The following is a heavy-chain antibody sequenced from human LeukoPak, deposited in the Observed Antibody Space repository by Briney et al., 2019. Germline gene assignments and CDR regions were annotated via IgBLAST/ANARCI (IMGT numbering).Heavy chain of an antibody. Sequence: GASVKVSCKASGYTFTGYYMHWVRQAPGQGLEWMGWINPNSGGTNYAQKLQGRVTMTTDTSTSTAYMELRSLRSDDTAVYYCARGGLEGIAAAGYYYYGMDVWGQGTTVTVSS. CDR1: GYTFTGYY. CDR3: ARGGLEGIAAAGYYYYGMDV. D-gene: IGHD6-13*01. CDR2: INPNSGGT. J-gene: IGHJ6*02. V-gene: IGHV1-2*02.